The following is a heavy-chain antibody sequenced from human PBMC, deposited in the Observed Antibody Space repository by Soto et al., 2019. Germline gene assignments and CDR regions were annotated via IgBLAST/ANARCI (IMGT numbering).Heavy chain of an antibody. D-gene: IGHD6-13*01. CDR2: INPNTGVT. Sequence: ASVKVSCKASGYTFTGYYLHWVRQAPGQGLEWMGWINPNTGVTSFAQNFQGRVTTTRDTSIRTAYMELSWLRSDDTAIYYCARKLIAASGTFDYWGQGTLVTVSS. CDR3: ARKLIAASGTFDY. CDR1: GYTFTGYY. J-gene: IGHJ4*02. V-gene: IGHV1-2*02.